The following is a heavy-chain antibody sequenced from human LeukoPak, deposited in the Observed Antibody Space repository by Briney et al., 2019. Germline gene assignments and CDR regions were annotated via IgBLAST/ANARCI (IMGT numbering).Heavy chain of an antibody. V-gene: IGHV3-74*01. CDR1: GFTFSSYW. D-gene: IGHD3-22*01. J-gene: IGHJ4*02. CDR2: INSDGSST. Sequence: GSLRLSCAASGFTFSSYWMHWVRQAPGKGLVWVSRINSDGSSTSHADSEKGRFTISRDNAKNTLYLQMNSLRAEDTAVYYCARSNPHYSDSSGYLNYWGQGTLVTVSS. CDR3: ARSNPHYSDSSGYLNY.